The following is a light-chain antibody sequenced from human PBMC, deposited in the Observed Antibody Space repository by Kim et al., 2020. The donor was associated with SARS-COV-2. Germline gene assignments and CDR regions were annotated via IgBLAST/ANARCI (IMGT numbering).Light chain of an antibody. CDR2: DAS. CDR3: QQYHKWPLT. J-gene: IGKJ4*01. V-gene: IGKV3-15*01. CDR1: QSITTN. Sequence: VAPGERVTLSCRASQSITTNLAWYQQKPGQTPSLVIDDASTRATDIPGRFSGSGSGAEFTLTISSLQSEDFALYYCQQYHKWPLTFGGGTKVDIK.